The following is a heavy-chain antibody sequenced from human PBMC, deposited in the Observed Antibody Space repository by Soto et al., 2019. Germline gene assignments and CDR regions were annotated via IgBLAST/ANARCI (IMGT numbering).Heavy chain of an antibody. J-gene: IGHJ5*02. CDR3: ATAIAATGPAAS. Sequence: VQSGGEVKKPGASVKVSCKASGYTFSNNGFTWVRQAPGQGLEWMGWIGGYNGNTNYAPKFQGRVTMTADTSTSTAHMELRGLRSDDTGVYYCATAIAATGPAASWGQGTLVTVSS. V-gene: IGHV1-18*01. CDR1: GYTFSNNG. CDR2: IGGYNGNT. D-gene: IGHD6-13*01.